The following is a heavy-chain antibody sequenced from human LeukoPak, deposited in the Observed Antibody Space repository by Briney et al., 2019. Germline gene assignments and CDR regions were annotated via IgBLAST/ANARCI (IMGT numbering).Heavy chain of an antibody. D-gene: IGHD2-21*02. Sequence: GGSLRLSCAASGFTFSSYAMSWVRQAPGKGLEWVSAISGSGGSTYYADSVKGRFTISRDNSKNTLYLQMNSLRAEDTAVYYCAKFTAIVVVTALNYWGQGTLVTVSS. CDR1: GFTFSSYA. CDR2: ISGSGGST. CDR3: AKFTAIVVVTALNY. J-gene: IGHJ4*02. V-gene: IGHV3-23*01.